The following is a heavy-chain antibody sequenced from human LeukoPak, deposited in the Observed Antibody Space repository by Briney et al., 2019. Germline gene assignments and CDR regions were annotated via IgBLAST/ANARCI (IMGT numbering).Heavy chain of an antibody. Sequence: PGGSLRLSCVASGFTFSNYDMNWFRQAPGKGLEWVSHISYEGSNKFYADSLKGRFIISRDNSKNTVYGQMNSLRVEDTAVYYCVKGGIWDAFDIWGQGTMVIVSS. CDR1: GFTFSNYD. V-gene: IGHV3-30*18. J-gene: IGHJ3*02. CDR2: ISYEGSNK. D-gene: IGHD3-3*02. CDR3: VKGGIWDAFDI.